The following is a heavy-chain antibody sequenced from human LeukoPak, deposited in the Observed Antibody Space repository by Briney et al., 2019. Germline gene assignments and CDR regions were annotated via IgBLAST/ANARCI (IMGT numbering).Heavy chain of an antibody. CDR1: GFTVSSNY. D-gene: IGHD1-26*01. Sequence: PGGSLRLSCAASGFTVSSNYMSWVRQAPGKGLEWVSVIYIGRSTDYADSVKGRFTSSRDNSKNTLYLQMNSLRAEDTAVYYCARDSRVGATEKGYYFDYWGQGALVTVSS. CDR3: ARDSRVGATEKGYYFDY. V-gene: IGHV3-53*01. J-gene: IGHJ4*02. CDR2: IYIGRST.